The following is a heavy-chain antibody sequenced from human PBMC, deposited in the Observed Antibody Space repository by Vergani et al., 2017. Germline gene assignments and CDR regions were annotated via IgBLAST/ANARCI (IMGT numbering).Heavy chain of an antibody. J-gene: IGHJ4*02. CDR1: GFTVSSNY. CDR3: ARSRTGY. D-gene: IGHD3-10*01. V-gene: IGHV3-53*01. CDR2: IYSGGST. Sequence: EVQLVESGGGLLQPGGSLRLSCAASGFTVSSNYMSWVRQAPGKGLEWVAVIYSGGSTYYADSVKGRFTISRDNSKNTLYLQMNSLRAEESAVYYCARSRTGYWGQGTLVTVSS.